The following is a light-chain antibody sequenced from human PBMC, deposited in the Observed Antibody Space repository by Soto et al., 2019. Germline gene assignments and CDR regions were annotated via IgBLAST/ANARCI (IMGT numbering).Light chain of an antibody. V-gene: IGKV1-9*01. CDR1: QAISSS. CDR3: QHLNDYPYT. CDR2: AVS. J-gene: IGKJ2*01. Sequence: DIQLTQSPSFLSASVGDRVTITCRASQAISSSLAWYQHNPGKAPKLLIYAVSTLQKGVPSSFSGSGSGTEFTITISSLQPEDFATYYCQHLNDYPYTFGQGTKVEIK.